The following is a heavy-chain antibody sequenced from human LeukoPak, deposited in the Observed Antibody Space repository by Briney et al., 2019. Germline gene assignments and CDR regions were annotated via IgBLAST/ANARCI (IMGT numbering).Heavy chain of an antibody. D-gene: IGHD1-26*01. Sequence: GGSLRLSCVASGFTFSSYGLHWVRQAPGKGLEWVAVISYDGSNKFCADSVKGRFTISRDNSKNTLYLQMNSLRAEDTAMYYCAKNTGTYDGLIDSWGQGTLVTVSS. J-gene: IGHJ4*02. CDR1: GFTFSSYG. CDR2: ISYDGSNK. V-gene: IGHV3-30*18. CDR3: AKNTGTYDGLIDS.